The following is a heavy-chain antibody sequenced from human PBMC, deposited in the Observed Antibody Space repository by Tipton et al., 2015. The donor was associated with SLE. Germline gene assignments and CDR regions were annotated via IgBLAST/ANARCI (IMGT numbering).Heavy chain of an antibody. J-gene: IGHJ6*02. V-gene: IGHV3-20*04. CDR2: INWYGGSV. CDR3: ATDLRSGGYSYFFFVIGV. CDR1: GFTFDDYG. D-gene: IGHD5-18*01. Sequence: SLRLSCAASGFTFDDYGMSWVRQAPGKGLEWVSGINWYGGSVGYADSLKGRFTISRDNAKNFLYLQMNSLRAEDTALYYCATDLRSGGYSYFFFVIGVKGQGSTFTLPS.